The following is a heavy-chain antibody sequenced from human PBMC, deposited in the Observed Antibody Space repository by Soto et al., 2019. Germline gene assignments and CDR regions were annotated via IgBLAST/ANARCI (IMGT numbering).Heavy chain of an antibody. J-gene: IGHJ6*02. CDR1: GGTFSSYA. Sequence: QVQLVQSGAEVKKPGSSVKVSCKASGGTFSSYAISWVRQAPGQGLEWMGGIIPIFSTANYAQKFQGRVTITADESTSTAYMELSSLRSEDTAVYYCARGGSYGGQYYYYGMDVWGQGTTVTVSS. CDR2: IIPIFSTA. V-gene: IGHV1-69*01. D-gene: IGHD1-26*01. CDR3: ARGGSYGGQYYYYGMDV.